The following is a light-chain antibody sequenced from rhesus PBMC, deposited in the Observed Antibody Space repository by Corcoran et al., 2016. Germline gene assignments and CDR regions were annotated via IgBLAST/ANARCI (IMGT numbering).Light chain of an antibody. Sequence: DIQMTQSPSALSASVGDRVTISCRASQNIYSNLAWYQQKPGKALKLLIYAASSLQTGIPSRFSGSGSGTYFTLTISSLQPEESAAYYCQHYYDNPLTFGGGTKVEIK. V-gene: IGKV1S12*01. CDR3: QHYYDNPLT. J-gene: IGKJ4*01. CDR2: AAS. CDR1: QNIYSN.